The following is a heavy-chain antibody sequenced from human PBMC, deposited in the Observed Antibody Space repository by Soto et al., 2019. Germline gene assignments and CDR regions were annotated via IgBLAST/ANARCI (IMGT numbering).Heavy chain of an antibody. J-gene: IGHJ6*02. CDR2: IKQDGSEK. D-gene: IGHD6-19*01. Sequence: GGSLRLSCAASGFTCSSYWMSWVRQAPGKGLEWVANIKQDGSEKYYVDSVKGRFTISRDNAKNSLYLQMNSLRAEDTAVYYCARDREENIAVAGTRYYYYYGMDVWGQGTTVTVSS. CDR3: ARDREENIAVAGTRYYYYYGMDV. V-gene: IGHV3-7*03. CDR1: GFTCSSYW.